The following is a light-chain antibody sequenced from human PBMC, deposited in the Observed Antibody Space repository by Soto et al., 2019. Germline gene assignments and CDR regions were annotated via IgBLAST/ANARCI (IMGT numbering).Light chain of an antibody. V-gene: IGKV3-20*01. CDR2: GIS. J-gene: IGKJ2*01. CDR1: QTVTYSF. CDR3: QQYSTLPYT. Sequence: EDALTQSPRTLSLSQRDRATLSCRDSQTVTYSFFAWYQQKAGQPPRRLIHGISSMATGIPDRFSGSGSGTDFTLTISRLEPEDFVVYYCQQYSTLPYTFGRGTKLEV.